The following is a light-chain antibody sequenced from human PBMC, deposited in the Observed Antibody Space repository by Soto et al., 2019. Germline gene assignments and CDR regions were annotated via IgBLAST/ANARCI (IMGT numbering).Light chain of an antibody. Sequence: QSALTQPRSVSGSPGQSVTISCTGTSGDVGSYDYVSWYQQRPGKAPKLLIYDVTKRPSGVPDRFSGSKSGNTASLTISGLQAEDEADYYCQSYDSSLGDLWVFGGGTQLTVL. CDR1: SGDVGSYDY. CDR3: QSYDSSLGDLWV. CDR2: DVT. V-gene: IGLV2-11*01. J-gene: IGLJ3*02.